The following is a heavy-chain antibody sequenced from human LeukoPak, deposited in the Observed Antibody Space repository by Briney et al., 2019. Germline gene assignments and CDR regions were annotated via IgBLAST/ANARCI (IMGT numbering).Heavy chain of an antibody. CDR2: IKQDGSEK. CDR3: ASSYSPRYCSGGSCWYNYYYMDV. CDR1: GFTFSSYW. Sequence: PGGSLRLSCAASGFTFSSYWMSWVRQAPGKGLEWVANIKQDGSEKYYVDSVKGRFTISRDNAKNSLYLQMNSLRAEDTAVYYCASSYSPRYCSGGSCWYNYYYMDVWGKGTTVTVSS. V-gene: IGHV3-7*03. J-gene: IGHJ6*03. D-gene: IGHD2-15*01.